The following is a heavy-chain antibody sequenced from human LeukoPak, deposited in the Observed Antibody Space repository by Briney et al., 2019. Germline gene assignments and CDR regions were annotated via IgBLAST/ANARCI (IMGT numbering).Heavy chain of an antibody. D-gene: IGHD1-26*01. Sequence: GGSLRLSCAASGFTFSSYAMHWVRQAPGKGLEWVAVISHDGNNKNYADSVKGRFTISRDNSKNTQHLQMNSLRAEDTAVYYCARDQASGSYYKDYFDYWGQGTLVTVSS. CDR2: ISHDGNNK. CDR3: ARDQASGSYYKDYFDY. CDR1: GFTFSSYA. V-gene: IGHV3-30*04. J-gene: IGHJ4*02.